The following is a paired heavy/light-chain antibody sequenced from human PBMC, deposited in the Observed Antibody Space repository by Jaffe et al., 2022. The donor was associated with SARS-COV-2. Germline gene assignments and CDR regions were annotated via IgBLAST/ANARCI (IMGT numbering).Light chain of an antibody. Sequence: AVQMTQSPSSLSASVGDRVTITCRASQDIRNALGWYQQQPGRAPKLLIYAASNLQSGVPSRFSGSGSGTDFTLTISGLQPEDFATYYCLQDYNYPWAFGQGTKVEI. CDR3: LQDYNYPWA. V-gene: IGKV1-6*01. CDR2: AAS. CDR1: QDIRNA. J-gene: IGKJ1*01.
Heavy chain of an antibody. CDR1: GFTFSDFS. Sequence: EVQLVQSGGGLVQPGGSLRLSCEASGFTFSDFSMNWVRQAPGKGLEWISYISSSTSTIYYADSVRGRFTISRDNAKNSLYLQMNSLRDEDTAVYYCASRARGTYFVHGGYWGQGTLVTVSS. D-gene: IGHD3-10*01. J-gene: IGHJ4*02. CDR3: ASRARGTYFVHGGY. CDR2: ISSSTSTI. V-gene: IGHV3-48*02.